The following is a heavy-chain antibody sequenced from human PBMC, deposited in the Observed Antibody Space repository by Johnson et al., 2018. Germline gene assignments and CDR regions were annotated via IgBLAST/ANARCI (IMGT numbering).Heavy chain of an antibody. D-gene: IGHD2-15*01. Sequence: VQLVESGGGLVQPGGSLRLSCAASGFAVNDNHMSWVRQAPGKGLEWVPTIYRGGNTYYADPVKGRFTISRDNSKNSLFLQMNSLRAEDTAVYYCASSSIVVSSGAFDLWGQGTMVTVSS. CDR1: GFAVNDNH. CDR3: ASSSIVVSSGAFDL. J-gene: IGHJ3*01. V-gene: IGHV3-66*02. CDR2: IYRGGNT.